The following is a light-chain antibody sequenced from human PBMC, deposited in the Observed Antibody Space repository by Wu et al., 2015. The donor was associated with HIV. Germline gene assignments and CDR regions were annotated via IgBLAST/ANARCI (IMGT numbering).Light chain of an antibody. V-gene: IGKV1-13*02. J-gene: IGKJ5*01. CDR3: QQLNSFPLT. Sequence: AIQLTQSPSSLSASIGDRVNITCRASQDIFTYLAWYQQTPGKAPRVLIYDASTLRSGVSSRFSGSGSGADFTPTISGLQREDFAVYFCQQLNSFPLTFGQGSRLDI. CDR2: DAS. CDR1: QDIFTY.